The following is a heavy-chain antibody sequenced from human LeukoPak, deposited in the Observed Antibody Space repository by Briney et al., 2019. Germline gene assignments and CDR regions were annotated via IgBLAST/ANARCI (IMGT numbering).Heavy chain of an antibody. CDR1: GYSFNSYW. CDR3: ARLEGGVIVDY. D-gene: IGHD3-16*02. Sequence: GESPVISRKGSGYSFNSYWITLVRPIPGKGLEWMGRIDHSESYTNYSPSFQGHVTISADKSITTAYLQWSSLKASDTAMYYCARLEGGVIVDYGGQGTLVTVS. J-gene: IGHJ4*02. CDR2: IDHSESYT. V-gene: IGHV5-10-1*01.